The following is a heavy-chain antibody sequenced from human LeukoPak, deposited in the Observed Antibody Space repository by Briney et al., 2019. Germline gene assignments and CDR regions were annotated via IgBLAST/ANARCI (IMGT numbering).Heavy chain of an antibody. D-gene: IGHD3-10*02. CDR2: IKQDGSEE. CDR1: GFTFSSYW. V-gene: IGHV3-7*01. CDR3: AELGITMIGGV. J-gene: IGHJ6*04. Sequence: PGGSLRLSCTASGFTFSSYWMSWVRQAPGKGLEWVANIKQDGSEEYYVDSVKGRFTTSRDNAKNSLYLQMNSLRAEDTAVYYCAELGITMIGGVWGKGTTVTISS.